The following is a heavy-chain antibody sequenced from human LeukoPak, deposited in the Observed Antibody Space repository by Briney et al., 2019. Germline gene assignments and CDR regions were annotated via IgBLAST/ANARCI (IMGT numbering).Heavy chain of an antibody. V-gene: IGHV4-34*01. CDR3: ARDKYYYDSSGGWFDP. CDR1: GGSFSGYY. CDR2: INHSGST. D-gene: IGHD3-22*01. Sequence: SETLSLTCAVYGGSFSGYYWSWIRQPPGKGLEWIGEINHSGSTNYNPSLKSRVTMSVDTSKNQFSLKLSSVTAADTAVYYCARDKYYYDSSGGWFDPWGQGTLVTVSS. J-gene: IGHJ5*02.